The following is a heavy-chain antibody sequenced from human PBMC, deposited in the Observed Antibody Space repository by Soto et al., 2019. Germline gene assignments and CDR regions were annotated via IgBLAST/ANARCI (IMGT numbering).Heavy chain of an antibody. J-gene: IGHJ4*02. CDR1: GYAFTTYG. Sequence: QVHLVQSGAEVKKPGASVKVSCKGSGYAFTTYGITWVRQAPGQGLEWMGWISAHNGNTNYAQKLQGRVTVTRDTSTSIAYMELRSLRSDDTAVYYCARGRYVDYWGQGALVIGAS. CDR2: ISAHNGNT. V-gene: IGHV1-18*01. CDR3: ARGRYVDY. D-gene: IGHD1-1*01.